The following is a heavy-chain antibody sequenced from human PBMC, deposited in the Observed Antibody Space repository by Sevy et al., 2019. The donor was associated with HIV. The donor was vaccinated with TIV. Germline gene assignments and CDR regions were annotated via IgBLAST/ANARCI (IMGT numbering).Heavy chain of an antibody. D-gene: IGHD3-16*01. CDR3: AREIDRGYYMDV. Sequence: SETLSLTCAVYGGSFSGYYWSWIRQPPGKGLEWIGEINHSGSTNYNPSLKSRVTISVDTSKNQFSLKLSSVTAADTAVYYCAREIDRGYYMDVRGKGTTVTVSS. V-gene: IGHV4-34*01. CDR1: GGSFSGYY. J-gene: IGHJ6*03. CDR2: INHSGST.